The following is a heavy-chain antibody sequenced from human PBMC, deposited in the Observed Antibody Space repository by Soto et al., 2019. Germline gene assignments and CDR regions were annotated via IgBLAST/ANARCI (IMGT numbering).Heavy chain of an antibody. CDR1: GYSFISYW. D-gene: IGHD4-17*01. J-gene: IGHJ4*02. CDR2: IYPGDSDT. CDR3: ARLSTVTDDLDY. V-gene: IGHV5-51*01. Sequence: GESLKISCKGSGYSFISYWIGWVRQMPGKGLEWMGIIYPGDSDTRSSPSFQGQVTISADNSISIVNLQWSSLKASDTAMYYCARLSTVTDDLDYWGQGTLVTVSS.